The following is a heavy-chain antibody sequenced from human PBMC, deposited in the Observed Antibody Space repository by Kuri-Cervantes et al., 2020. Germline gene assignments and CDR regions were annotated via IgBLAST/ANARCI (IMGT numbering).Heavy chain of an antibody. D-gene: IGHD2-2*01. CDR2: INAGNGNT. V-gene: IGHV1-3*01. Sequence: ASVKVSCKASGYTFTSYYMHWVRQAPGQGLEWMGWINAGNGNTKYSQKFQGRVTITRDTSASTAYMELSSLRPEDTAVYYCARGGPIVVVPAAMPSFFMDVWGKGTTVTVSS. J-gene: IGHJ6*03. CDR1: GYTFTSYY. CDR3: ARGGPIVVVPAAMPSFFMDV.